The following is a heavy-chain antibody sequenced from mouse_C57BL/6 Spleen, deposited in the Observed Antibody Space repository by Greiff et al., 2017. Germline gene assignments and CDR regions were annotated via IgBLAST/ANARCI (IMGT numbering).Heavy chain of an antibody. D-gene: IGHD1-1*02. CDR1: GYTFTDYY. Sequence: EVQLQQSGPELVKPGASVKISCKASGYTFTDYYMNWVKQSHGKSLEWIGDINPNNGGTSYNQKFKGKDTLTVDTSSSTDYMELRSLTSEDSAVYYCERGGSYGDMDYWGQGTSVTVSS. CDR2: INPNNGGT. J-gene: IGHJ4*01. V-gene: IGHV1-26*01. CDR3: ERGGSYGDMDY.